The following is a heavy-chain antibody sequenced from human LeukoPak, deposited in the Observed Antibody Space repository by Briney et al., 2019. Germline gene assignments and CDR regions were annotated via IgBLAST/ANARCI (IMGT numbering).Heavy chain of an antibody. D-gene: IGHD2-15*01. Sequence: PGGSLRPSCAASGFTFSSYSMNWVRQAPGKGLEWVSYISSSSSTIHYADSLKGRFTISRDNAKNSLYLQMNSLRDEDTAVYYCARQRQGSFDYWGQGTLVTVSS. CDR3: ARQRQGSFDY. CDR1: GFTFSSYS. CDR2: ISSSSSTI. J-gene: IGHJ4*02. V-gene: IGHV3-48*02.